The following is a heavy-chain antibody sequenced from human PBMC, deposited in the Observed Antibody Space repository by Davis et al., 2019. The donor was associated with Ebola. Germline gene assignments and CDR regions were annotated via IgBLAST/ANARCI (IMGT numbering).Heavy chain of an antibody. D-gene: IGHD5-24*01. CDR3: AREMATTNDAFDI. J-gene: IGHJ3*02. V-gene: IGHV3-30*02. Sequence: GESLKISCAASGLTFINSGMHWVRQAPGKGLEWVAFLRTDGTNENNADSVKGRFTISRDKSKNTVYLQMNSLRAEDTAMYYCAREMATTNDAFDIWGQGTMVSVSS. CDR1: GLTFINSG. CDR2: LRTDGTNE.